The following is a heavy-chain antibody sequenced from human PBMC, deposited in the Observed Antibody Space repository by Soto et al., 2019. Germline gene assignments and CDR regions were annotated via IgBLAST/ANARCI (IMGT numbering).Heavy chain of an antibody. V-gene: IGHV3-23*01. Sequence: GGSLRLSCAASGFTFSSYAMSWVRQAPGKGLEWVSAISGSGGSTYYADSVKGRFTISRDNSKNTLYLQMNSLRAEDTAVYYWAKTGSRDINFWSGSSRLYYYYYYMDVWGKGTTVTVSS. D-gene: IGHD3-3*01. J-gene: IGHJ6*03. CDR1: GFTFSSYA. CDR3: AKTGSRDINFWSGSSRLYYYYYYMDV. CDR2: ISGSGGST.